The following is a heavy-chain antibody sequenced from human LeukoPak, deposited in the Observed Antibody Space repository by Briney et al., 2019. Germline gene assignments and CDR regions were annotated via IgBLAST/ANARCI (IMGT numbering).Heavy chain of an antibody. V-gene: IGHV3-7*01. J-gene: IGHJ4*02. Sequence: GGSLRLSCGASGFTFSNYWMSWVRQAPGKGLEWVANINQDGSETHYVDSVKGRFTISRDDAKNSLYLQMSSLRAEDTAVYYCAREVIGGNSAWGQGTLVTVSS. CDR1: GFTFSNYW. CDR2: INQDGSET. D-gene: IGHD4-23*01. CDR3: AREVIGGNSA.